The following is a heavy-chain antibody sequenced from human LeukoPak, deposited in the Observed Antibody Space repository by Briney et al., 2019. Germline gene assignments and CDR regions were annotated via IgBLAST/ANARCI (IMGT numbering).Heavy chain of an antibody. J-gene: IGHJ3*02. CDR3: ARDLGLWFGAHDAFDI. CDR1: GYTFTSYD. CDR2: MNPNSGNT. V-gene: IGHV1-8*03. Sequence: ASVKVSCKASGYTFTSYDINWVRQATGQGLEWMGWMNPNSGNTGYAQKFQGRVTITRNTSISTAYMELSSLRSEDTAVYYCARDLGLWFGAHDAFDIWGQGTMVTVS. D-gene: IGHD3-10*01.